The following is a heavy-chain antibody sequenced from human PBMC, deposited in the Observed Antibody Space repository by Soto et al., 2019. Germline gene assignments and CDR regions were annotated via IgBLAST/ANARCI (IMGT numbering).Heavy chain of an antibody. V-gene: IGHV3-23*01. Sequence: EVQLLESGGGLVQPGGSLRLSCAASGFTFSSYAMSWVRQAPGKGLEWVSAISGSGGSTYYADSVKGPLTISRDNSKNTLYPPTTGVRAVETAVYYCAYSGTPFGCWGQGTLVTVSS. CDR3: AYSGTPFGC. CDR1: GFTFSSYA. J-gene: IGHJ4*02. D-gene: IGHD6-13*01. CDR2: ISGSGGST.